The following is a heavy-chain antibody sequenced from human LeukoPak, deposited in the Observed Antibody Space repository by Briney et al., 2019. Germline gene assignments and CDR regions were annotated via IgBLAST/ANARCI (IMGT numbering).Heavy chain of an antibody. CDR3: ARTSRIRDAFDI. Sequence: ASVKVSCKASGYTFTSYYMHWVRQAPGQGLEWMGIINPSGGSTSYAQKFQGRVTMTRDMSTSTVYMELSSLRSEDTAVYYCARTSRIRDAFDIWGQGTMVTVSS. CDR2: INPSGGST. D-gene: IGHD2-2*01. J-gene: IGHJ3*02. V-gene: IGHV1-46*01. CDR1: GYTFTSYY.